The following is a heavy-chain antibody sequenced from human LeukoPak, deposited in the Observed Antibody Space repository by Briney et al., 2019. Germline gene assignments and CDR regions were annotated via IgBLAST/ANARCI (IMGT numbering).Heavy chain of an antibody. D-gene: IGHD3-16*02. CDR2: ISGSGGST. V-gene: IGHV3-23*01. Sequence: PGGSLRLSCEASGFTFRSYAMSWVRQAPGKGLEWVSAISGSGGSTYYADSVKGRFTISRDNSKNTLYLQMNSLRAEDTAVYYCAKAYNEWGSYRFGAFDIWGQGTMVTVSS. CDR3: AKAYNEWGSYRFGAFDI. CDR1: GFTFRSYA. J-gene: IGHJ3*02.